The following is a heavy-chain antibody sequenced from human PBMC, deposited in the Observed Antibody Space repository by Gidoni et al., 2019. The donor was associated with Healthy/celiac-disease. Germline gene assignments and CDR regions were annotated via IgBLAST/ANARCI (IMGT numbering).Heavy chain of an antibody. CDR3: ARAMTTVTKGYFQH. CDR2: ISSSSSYI. D-gene: IGHD4-17*01. V-gene: IGHV3-21*01. CDR1: GFTFSSYS. Sequence: EVQLVESGGGLVKPGGSLRLSCAASGFTFSSYSMNWVRQAPGKGLEWVSSISSSSSYIYYADSGKGRFTISRDNAKNSLYLQMNSLRAEDTAVYYCARAMTTVTKGYFQHWGQGTLVTVSS. J-gene: IGHJ1*01.